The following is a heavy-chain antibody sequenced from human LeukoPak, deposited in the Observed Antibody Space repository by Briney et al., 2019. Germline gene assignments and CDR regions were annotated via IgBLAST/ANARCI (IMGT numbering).Heavy chain of an antibody. CDR3: AKDQSSGWFGFDI. Sequence: GRSLRLSCAASGFTFSSYGMHWVRQAPGKGLEWVAVISFDGSIEYYADSVKGRFTISRDNSKNTLYLQMNRLRDEDTAVYYCAKDQSSGWFGFDIWGQGTRVTVSS. D-gene: IGHD6-19*01. CDR1: GFTFSSYG. CDR2: ISFDGSIE. V-gene: IGHV3-30*18. J-gene: IGHJ3*02.